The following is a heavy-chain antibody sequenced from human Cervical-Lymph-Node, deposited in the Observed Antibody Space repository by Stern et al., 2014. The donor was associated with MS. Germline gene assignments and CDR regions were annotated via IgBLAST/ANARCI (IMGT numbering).Heavy chain of an antibody. CDR1: GFTFSSYA. D-gene: IGHD5-18*01. Sequence: EVQLEESGGGLVQPGGSLRLSCAASGFTFSSYAMSWVRQAPGKGLEWVSTISGSNDSTYYADSVKGRFTISRDNSKNTLYLQMNSLRAEDTAVYYCAKDVGRFVDTVMEFGYWGQGTLVTVSS. CDR3: AKDVGRFVDTVMEFGY. V-gene: IGHV3-23*04. J-gene: IGHJ4*02. CDR2: ISGSNDST.